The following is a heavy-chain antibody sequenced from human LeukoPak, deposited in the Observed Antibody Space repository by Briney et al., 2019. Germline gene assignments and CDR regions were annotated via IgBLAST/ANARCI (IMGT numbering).Heavy chain of an antibody. CDR2: TYYRSKWYN. Sequence: SQTLSLTCAISGDSVSSNSAAWNWIRQSPSRGLEWLGRTYYRSKWYNDYAVSVKSRITINPDTSKNQFSLQLNSVTPEDTAVYYCAREVLSQYCSCTSCYLLDYWGQGTLVTVSS. CDR3: AREVLSQYCSCTSCYLLDY. V-gene: IGHV6-1*01. J-gene: IGHJ4*02. D-gene: IGHD2-2*01. CDR1: GDSVSSNSAA.